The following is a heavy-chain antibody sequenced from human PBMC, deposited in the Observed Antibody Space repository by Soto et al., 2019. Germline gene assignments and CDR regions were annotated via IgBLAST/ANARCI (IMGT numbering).Heavy chain of an antibody. CDR1: SGSISSSNW. Sequence: PSETLSLTCAVSSGSISSSNWWSWVRQPPGKGLEWIGEIYHSGSTNYNPSLKSRVTISVDKSKNQFSLKLSSVTAADTAVYYCARAGRYCSGGSCYSDAFDIWGQGTMVTVS. CDR2: IYHSGST. CDR3: ARAGRYCSGGSCYSDAFDI. J-gene: IGHJ3*02. D-gene: IGHD2-15*01. V-gene: IGHV4-4*02.